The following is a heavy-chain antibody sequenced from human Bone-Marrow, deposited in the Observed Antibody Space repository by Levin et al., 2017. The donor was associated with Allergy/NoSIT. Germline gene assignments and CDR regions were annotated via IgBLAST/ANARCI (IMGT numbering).Heavy chain of an antibody. CDR2: INHSGST. Sequence: SETLSLTCAVYGGSFSGYYWSWIRQPPGKGLEWIGEINHSGSTNYNPSLKSRVTISVDTSKNQFSLKLSSVTAADTAVYYCARSRIAARPGRRFDPWGQGTLVTVSS. J-gene: IGHJ5*02. V-gene: IGHV4-34*01. D-gene: IGHD6-6*01. CDR3: ARSRIAARPGRRFDP. CDR1: GGSFSGYY.